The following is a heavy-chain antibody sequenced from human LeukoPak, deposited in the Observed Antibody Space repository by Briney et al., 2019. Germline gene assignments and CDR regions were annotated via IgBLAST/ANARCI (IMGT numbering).Heavy chain of an antibody. J-gene: IGHJ5*02. CDR1: GGSISSSSYY. CDR3: ARDQPYYYGSGSWFDP. Sequence: SETLSLTCTVSGGSISSSSYYWGWIRQPPGKGLEWIGSIYYSGSTYYNPSLKSRVTISVDTSKNQFSLKLSSVTAADTAVYYCARDQPYYYGSGSWFDPWGQGTLVTVSS. V-gene: IGHV4-39*07. CDR2: IYYSGST. D-gene: IGHD3-10*01.